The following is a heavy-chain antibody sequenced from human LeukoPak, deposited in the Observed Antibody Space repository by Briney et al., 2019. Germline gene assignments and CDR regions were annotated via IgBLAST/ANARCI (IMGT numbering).Heavy chain of an antibody. CDR2: ISYDGTNK. CDR1: GFTFSSYT. CDR3: AREWRPGGADCLDR. J-gene: IGHJ5*02. Sequence: PGGSLRLSCAASGFTFSSYTTHWVRQAPGKGLEWVALISYDGTNKDYADSVKGRFTISRDNSKNTLYLHMTSLRIEDTAVHYCAREWRPGGADCLDRWGQGALVTVSS. V-gene: IGHV3-30*04. D-gene: IGHD2-21*02.